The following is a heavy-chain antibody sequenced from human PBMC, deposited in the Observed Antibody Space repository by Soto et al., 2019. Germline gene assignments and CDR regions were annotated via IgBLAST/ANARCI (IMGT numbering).Heavy chain of an antibody. CDR1: GGTFSSYT. D-gene: IGHD2-2*01. CDR3: ARDDIVVVPADNARQFWFDP. V-gene: IGHV1-69*04. J-gene: IGHJ5*02. Sequence: GASVKVSCKASGGTFSSYTISWVRQAPGQGLEWMGRIIPILGIANYAQKFQGRVTITADKSTSTAYMELSSLRSEDTAVYYCARDDIVVVPADNARQFWFDPWGQGTLVTVSS. CDR2: IIPILGIA.